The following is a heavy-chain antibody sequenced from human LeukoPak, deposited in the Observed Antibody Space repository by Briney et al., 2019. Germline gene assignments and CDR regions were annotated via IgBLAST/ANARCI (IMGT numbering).Heavy chain of an antibody. J-gene: IGHJ6*02. V-gene: IGHV3-7*04. CDR2: IKQDGSET. D-gene: IGHD3-16*01. CDR1: GFTFSNYW. Sequence: GGSLRLFCAASGFTFSNYWMTWVRQAAGKGLEWVANIKQDGSETYYVDSVKGRFTISRDNAKNSLDLQMTSLRVEDTAVYYCARDYYASNGMDVWGQGTTVTVSS. CDR3: ARDYYASNGMDV.